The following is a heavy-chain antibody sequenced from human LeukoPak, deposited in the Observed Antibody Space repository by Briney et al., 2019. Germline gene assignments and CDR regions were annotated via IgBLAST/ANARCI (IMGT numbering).Heavy chain of an antibody. Sequence: SETLSLTCTVSGGSISSGSYYWSWIRQPAGKGLEWIGRIYTSGSTNYNPSLKSRVTISVDTSKNQFSLKLSSVTAADTAVYYCAREGQWIQLYYFDYWGQGTLVTVSS. CDR2: IYTSGST. CDR1: GGSISSGSYY. D-gene: IGHD5-18*01. J-gene: IGHJ4*02. V-gene: IGHV4-61*02. CDR3: AREGQWIQLYYFDY.